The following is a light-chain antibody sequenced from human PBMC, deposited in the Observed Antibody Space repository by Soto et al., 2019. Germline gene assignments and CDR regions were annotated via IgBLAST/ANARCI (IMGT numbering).Light chain of an antibody. CDR2: GAS. J-gene: IGKJ2*01. CDR1: QSLSSSY. Sequence: EIVLTQSPGTLSLSPGERATLSCRASQSLSSSYIAWYQQKPGQAPRLLIYGASSRATGIPDRFSGSGSGTDFTLTISRLEPEDFAVYYCQQYGSSSYTFGQWTKLEIK. CDR3: QQYGSSSYT. V-gene: IGKV3-20*01.